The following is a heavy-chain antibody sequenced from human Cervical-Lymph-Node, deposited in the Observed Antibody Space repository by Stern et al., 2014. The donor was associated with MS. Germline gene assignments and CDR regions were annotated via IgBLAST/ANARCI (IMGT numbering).Heavy chain of an antibody. V-gene: IGHV1-69*01. CDR1: GGTFSNYA. J-gene: IGHJ6*02. Sequence: QLVQSGAEVKKPGSSVKVSCKASGGTFSNYATSWVRQAPGQGLAWMGGIVPLFGKPKYAKKLQGSVTITADESTSTAYMDLSSLRSEDTAVYYCASPLTATSVPFGYYGMDVWGQGTTVTVS. CDR3: ASPLTATSVPFGYYGMDV. CDR2: IVPLFGKP. D-gene: IGHD4-17*01.